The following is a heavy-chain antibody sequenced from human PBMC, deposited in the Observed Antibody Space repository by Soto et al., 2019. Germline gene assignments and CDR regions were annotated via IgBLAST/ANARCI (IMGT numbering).Heavy chain of an antibody. CDR3: AHRAYFDSGKQFDY. CDR2: IYWDDEK. J-gene: IGHJ4*02. CDR1: GFSLSTSGVG. V-gene: IGHV2-5*02. Sequence: QITLKESGPTLVKPTQPLTLTCTFSGFSLSTSGVGVGWIRQPPVKALEWLAIIYWDDEKRYSPSLKTKLTVTKDTSKNQVVLTMTNVDPVDTATYYCAHRAYFDSGKQFDYWGQGTLVSVSS. D-gene: IGHD3-10*01.